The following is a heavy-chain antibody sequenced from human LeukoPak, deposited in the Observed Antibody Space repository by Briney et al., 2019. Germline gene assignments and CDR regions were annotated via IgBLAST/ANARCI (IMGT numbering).Heavy chain of an antibody. CDR3: ARDRSSSRVTQFDP. CDR1: GYTFTSYD. CDR2: IIPIFGTA. V-gene: IGHV1-69*13. J-gene: IGHJ5*02. D-gene: IGHD6-6*01. Sequence: SVKVSCKASGYTFTSYDINWVRQATGQGLEWMGGIIPIFGTANYAQKFQGRVTITADESTSTAYMEPSSLRSEDTAVYYCARDRSSSRVTQFDPWGQGTLVTVSS.